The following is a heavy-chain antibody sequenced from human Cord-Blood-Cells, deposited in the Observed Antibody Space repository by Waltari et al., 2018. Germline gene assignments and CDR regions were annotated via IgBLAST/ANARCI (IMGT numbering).Heavy chain of an antibody. CDR3: ARRGRDSGSYYFDY. D-gene: IGHD1-26*01. Sequence: QLQLQESGPGLVKPSETLSLTCTVSGVSIRSSSYYFAWFRQPPGKGLEWIGSIYYSGSNYYNPSLKSRVTISVDTSKNQFSLKLSSVTAADTAVYYCARRGRDSGSYYFDYWGQGTLVTVSS. V-gene: IGHV4-39*07. CDR2: IYYSGSN. J-gene: IGHJ4*02. CDR1: GVSIRSSSYY.